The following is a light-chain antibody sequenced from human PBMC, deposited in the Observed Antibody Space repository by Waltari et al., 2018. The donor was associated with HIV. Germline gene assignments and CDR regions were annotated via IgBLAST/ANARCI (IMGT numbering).Light chain of an antibody. CDR2: DVS. Sequence: QPSLTHPRPLSGSPAQPVPIPCTGTSSHVAGYTYISCYQQHPGKAPKLMIYDVSKRPSGVPDRFSGSKSGNTASLTISGLQAEDEADYYCCSYAGSYTVYVFGTGTKVTVL. V-gene: IGLV2-11*01. CDR3: CSYAGSYTVYV. CDR1: SSHVAGYTY. J-gene: IGLJ1*01.